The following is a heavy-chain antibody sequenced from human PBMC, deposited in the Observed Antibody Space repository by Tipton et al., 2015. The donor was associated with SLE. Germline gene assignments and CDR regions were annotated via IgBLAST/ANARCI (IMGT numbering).Heavy chain of an antibody. D-gene: IGHD1-26*01. CDR3: ARSGSYPYYYYYMDV. V-gene: IGHV4-4*02. CDR2: IHHRGST. Sequence: GLVKPSGTLSLTCAVSGASITSSDWWSWVRQPPGKGLEYIGEIHHRGSTNYKSSLRGRVTISVDKSKNQFSLKLSSVTAADTAVYYCARSGSYPYYYYYMDVWGKGTTVTVSS. CDR1: GASITSSDW. J-gene: IGHJ6*03.